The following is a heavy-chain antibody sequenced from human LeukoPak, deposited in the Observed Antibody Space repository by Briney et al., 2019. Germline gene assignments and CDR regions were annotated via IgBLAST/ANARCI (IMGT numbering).Heavy chain of an antibody. Sequence: PSDTLSLTCSVSGVSISSYYGSWIRQPPGKGLEWIGYIYYRGSTNHNPSLKSRVTISVNTSKNQFSLKLGSVTAADTAVYYCASLDSSGKNYWGQGTLVTVSS. CDR2: IYYRGST. V-gene: IGHV4-59*07. CDR3: ASLDSSGKNY. D-gene: IGHD3-22*01. J-gene: IGHJ4*02. CDR1: GVSISSYY.